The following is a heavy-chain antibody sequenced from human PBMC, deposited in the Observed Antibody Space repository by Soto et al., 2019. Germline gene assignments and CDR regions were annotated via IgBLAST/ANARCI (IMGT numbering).Heavy chain of an antibody. J-gene: IGHJ4*02. CDR2: ISSSGSLK. Sequence: EVQLVESGGGLVKPGGPLRLSCAASGFSFSSDSMGWVRQAPGKGLEWVSPISSSGSLKNYADSLKGRFTISRDNAKNSLYLQMSGLKDEDTAVYYCARDPPTGTTLDWADSWGQGTLVTVSS. CDR3: ARDPPTGTTLDWADS. D-gene: IGHD1-7*01. V-gene: IGHV3-21*01. CDR1: GFSFSSDS.